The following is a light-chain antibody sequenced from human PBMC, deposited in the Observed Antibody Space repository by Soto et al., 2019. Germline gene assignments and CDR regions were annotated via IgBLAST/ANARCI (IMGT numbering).Light chain of an antibody. CDR1: QRMTRW. J-gene: IGKJ5*01. CDR3: QQSYTGPPIT. CDR2: TAS. V-gene: IGKV1-5*03. Sequence: EIQMTQSPSTLSASVGDRVTITCRARQRMTRWIAWYQQKTGKAPQLLIYTASSLENGVPSRCRGSGSGTDFTLSISSLQPEDYAAYYCQQSYTGPPITFGQGTRLEIK.